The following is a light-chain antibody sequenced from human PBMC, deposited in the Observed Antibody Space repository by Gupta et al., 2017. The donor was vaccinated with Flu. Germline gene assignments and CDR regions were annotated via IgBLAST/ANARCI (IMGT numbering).Light chain of an antibody. CDR1: SGCIASNY. V-gene: IGLV6-57*01. CDR3: QAGNSNNWV. CDR2: ENN. Sequence: FLLTQPHSVSESPRTAVTISCTRSSGCIASNYVLWYHQPPGTSPTVVIYENNRRPSGVPDRFSGSIDGSSTAATLTMSGGKDDDDDFYYSQAGNSNNWVFGGGTKLTVL. J-gene: IGLJ3*02.